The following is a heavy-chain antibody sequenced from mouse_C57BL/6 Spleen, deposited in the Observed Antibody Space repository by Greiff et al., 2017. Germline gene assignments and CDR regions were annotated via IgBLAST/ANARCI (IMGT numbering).Heavy chain of an antibody. CDR3: ARDYGYDVCARDY. J-gene: IGHJ4*01. CDR2: IYPGDGDT. Sequence: QVQLKESGPELVKPGASVKISCKASGYAFSSSWMNWVKQRPGTGLEWIGRIYPGDGDTNYNGKFKGKATLTADKSSSTAYMQLSSLTSEDSAVYFCARDYGYDVCARDYWGQGTSVTVSS. CDR1: GYAFSSSW. V-gene: IGHV1-82*01. D-gene: IGHD2-2*01.